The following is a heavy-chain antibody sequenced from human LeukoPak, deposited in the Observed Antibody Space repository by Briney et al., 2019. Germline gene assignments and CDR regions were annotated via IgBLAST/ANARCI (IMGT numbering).Heavy chain of an antibody. J-gene: IGHJ4*02. CDR3: ARGYCSGGSCYDALDY. D-gene: IGHD2-15*01. CDR1: GGSISSGDYY. Sequence: SETLSLTCTVSGGSISSGDYYWSWIRQPPGKGLEWIGYIYYSGSTYYNPSLKSRVTISVDTSKNQFSLKLSSVTAADTAVYYCARGYCSGGSCYDALDYWGQGTLVTVSS. CDR2: IYYSGST. V-gene: IGHV4-30-4*01.